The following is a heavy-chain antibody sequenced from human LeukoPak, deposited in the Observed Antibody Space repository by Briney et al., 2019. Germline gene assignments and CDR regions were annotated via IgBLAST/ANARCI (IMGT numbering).Heavy chain of an antibody. CDR1: GISLGTNGMR. V-gene: IGHV2-70*04. J-gene: IGHJ3*02. D-gene: IGHD3-22*01. CDR3: TRIGFFYDSSGYSGAFDI. Sequence: SGPALVKPTQTLTLTCTFSGISLGTNGMRVSWIRQPPGKALEWLARIDWDDDKFYSTSLKTRLTISKDTSKNQVVLTMTNMDPVDTATYYCTRIGFFYDSSGYSGAFDIWGQGTMVIVSS. CDR2: IDWDDDK.